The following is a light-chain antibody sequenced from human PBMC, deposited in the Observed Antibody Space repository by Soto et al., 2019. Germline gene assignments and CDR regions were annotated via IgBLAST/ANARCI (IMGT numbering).Light chain of an antibody. V-gene: IGKV1-13*02. CDR2: DAS. CDR1: QGISSA. J-gene: IGKJ4*01. Sequence: AIQLTQSPSSLPASVGDRVIITCRASQGISSALAWYQQKPGTAPKLLIYDASSLQSGVPSRFSGSGSGTDFTLTISSLQPEDFATYYCQQFKSYPLTFGGGTKVDIK. CDR3: QQFKSYPLT.